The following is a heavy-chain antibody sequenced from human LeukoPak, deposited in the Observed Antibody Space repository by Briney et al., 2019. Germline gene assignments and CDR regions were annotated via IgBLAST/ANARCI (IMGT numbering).Heavy chain of an antibody. CDR3: TNYDDSSDLWGY. J-gene: IGHJ4*02. D-gene: IGHD3-22*01. V-gene: IGHV3-73*01. Sequence: GGSLRLSCAASGFTFSDSGMHWVRQAPGKGLEWVGRTRSKTQNYATAYAASVKGRFTISRDDSKNTAFLQMNSLKTEDTAVYYCTNYDDSSDLWGYWGQGTLVTVSS. CDR1: GFTFSDSG. CDR2: TRSKTQNYAT.